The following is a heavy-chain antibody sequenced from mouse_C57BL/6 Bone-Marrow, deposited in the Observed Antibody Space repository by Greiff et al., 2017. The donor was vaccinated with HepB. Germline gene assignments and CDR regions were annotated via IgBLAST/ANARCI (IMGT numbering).Heavy chain of an antibody. CDR1: GYTFTNYW. CDR3: ARWDYGSSWYFDV. J-gene: IGHJ1*03. Sequence: VQLQQSGAELVRPGTSVKMSCKASGYTFTNYWIGWAKQRPGHGLEWIGDIYPGGGYTNYNEKFKGKATLTADKSSSTAYMQFSSLTSEDSAIYYCARWDYGSSWYFDVWGTGTTVTVSS. V-gene: IGHV1-63*01. D-gene: IGHD1-1*01. CDR2: IYPGGGYT.